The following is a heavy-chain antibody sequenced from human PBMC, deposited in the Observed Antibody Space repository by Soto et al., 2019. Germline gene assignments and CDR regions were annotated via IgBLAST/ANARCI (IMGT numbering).Heavy chain of an antibody. CDR1: GFTFSSYW. J-gene: IGHJ4*02. V-gene: IGHV3-23*01. CDR2: ISATGGGT. D-gene: IGHD3-16*01. CDR3: AKDRRAGGNSAFYFDF. Sequence: GGSLRLSCAASGFTFSSYWMHWVRKAPGKGLVWVSLISATGGGTYYADSVKGRFTISRDNSHNTLYLQVHSLTAEDTAVYYCAKDRRAGGNSAFYFDFWGQGAQVTVSS.